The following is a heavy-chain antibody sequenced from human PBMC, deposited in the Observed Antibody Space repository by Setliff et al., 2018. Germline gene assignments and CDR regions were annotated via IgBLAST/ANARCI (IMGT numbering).Heavy chain of an antibody. J-gene: IGHJ4*02. CDR1: GYTFTSYG. V-gene: IGHV1-18*01. CDR3: ASCSGRAPCLLPTI. CDR2: ISVYNGKT. Sequence: ASVKVSCKASGYTFTSYGFSWVRQAPGQRLEWMGWISVYNGKTNYAQKLQGRVTMTTDTSTSTAYMELSSLRSEDTAVYYCASCSGRAPCLLPTIWGQGTLVTVSS. D-gene: IGHD1-26*01.